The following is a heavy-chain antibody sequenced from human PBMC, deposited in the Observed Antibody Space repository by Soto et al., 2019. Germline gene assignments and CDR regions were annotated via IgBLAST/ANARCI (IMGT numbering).Heavy chain of an antibody. CDR3: ASDRGEPNWLDS. V-gene: IGHV3-21*01. J-gene: IGHJ5*01. CDR1: GFTFSSYS. D-gene: IGHD3-16*01. CDR2: ISGSSTYI. Sequence: PGGSLRLSCAASGFTFSSYSMNWVRQAPGKGLEWVSSISGSSTYIYYADSVKGRFTISRDNAKNSLYLQMNSLRAEDTAVYYCASDRGEPNWLDSWGQGTLVTVYS.